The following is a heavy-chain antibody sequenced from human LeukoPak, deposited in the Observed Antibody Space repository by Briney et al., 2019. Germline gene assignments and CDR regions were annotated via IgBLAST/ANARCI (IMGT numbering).Heavy chain of an antibody. CDR2: ISNNEVVT. Sequence: GGSLRLSCSASGFTFSNYAIHWVRQTPGKGLEYVSAISNNEVVTYYADSVKGRFTISRDNSKNTAYLQMGSLRPEDTAVYYCVNGAATGLIDYWGQGTLVTVSS. CDR3: VNGAATGLIDY. J-gene: IGHJ4*02. D-gene: IGHD2-15*01. V-gene: IGHV3-64D*06. CDR1: GFTFSNYA.